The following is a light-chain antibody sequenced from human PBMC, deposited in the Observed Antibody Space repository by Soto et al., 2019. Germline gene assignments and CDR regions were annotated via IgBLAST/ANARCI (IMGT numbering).Light chain of an antibody. CDR3: AAWDDILNGYV. Sequence: QLVLTQPPSASGTPGRRVTISCSGSSSNIESNTVTWYQQLPGTAPKLVIYSNYDRPSGVPDRFSGSTSGTSASLVIRGLQSEDEADYYCAAWDDILNGYVFGGGTKVTVL. CDR1: SSNIESNT. CDR2: SNY. V-gene: IGLV1-44*01. J-gene: IGLJ1*01.